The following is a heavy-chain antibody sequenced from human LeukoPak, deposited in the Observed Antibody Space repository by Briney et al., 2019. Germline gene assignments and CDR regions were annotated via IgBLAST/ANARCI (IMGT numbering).Heavy chain of an antibody. V-gene: IGHV3-15*01. D-gene: IGHD2/OR15-2a*01. Sequence: GGSLRLSCAASGFSYMNAWMIWVRQAPGKGLEWVGRIKSNADGGTPDYAAPARGRFTISRDDSKSTLYLQMNSLKTEDTAVYYCTTFYHEYSPYWGRGTLVTVSS. J-gene: IGHJ4*02. CDR1: GFSYMNAW. CDR2: IKSNADGGTP. CDR3: TTFYHEYSPY.